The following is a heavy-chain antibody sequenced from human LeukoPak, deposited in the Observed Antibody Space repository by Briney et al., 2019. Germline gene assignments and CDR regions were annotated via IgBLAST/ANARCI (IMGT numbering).Heavy chain of an antibody. CDR3: ASVTMVRRQNWFDP. Sequence: SETLSLTCTVSGGSISSYYWSWIRQPPGKGLEWIGYIYYSGSTNYNPSLKSRVTISVDTSKNQFPLKLSSVTAADTAVYYCASVTMVRRQNWFDPWGQGTLVTVSS. D-gene: IGHD3-10*01. J-gene: IGHJ5*02. V-gene: IGHV4-59*12. CDR1: GGSISSYY. CDR2: IYYSGST.